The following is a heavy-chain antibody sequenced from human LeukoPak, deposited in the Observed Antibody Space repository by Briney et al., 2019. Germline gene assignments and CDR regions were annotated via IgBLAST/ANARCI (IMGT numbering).Heavy chain of an antibody. CDR3: AVVDTAMALYQYYFDY. D-gene: IGHD5-18*01. J-gene: IGHJ4*02. V-gene: IGHV1-69*05. Sequence: SVKVSCKASGGTFSSYAISWVRQAPGQGHEWMGRIIPIFGTANYAQKFQGRVTITTDESTSTAYMELSSLRSEDRAVYYCAVVDTAMALYQYYFDYWGQGTLVTVSS. CDR1: GGTFSSYA. CDR2: IIPIFGTA.